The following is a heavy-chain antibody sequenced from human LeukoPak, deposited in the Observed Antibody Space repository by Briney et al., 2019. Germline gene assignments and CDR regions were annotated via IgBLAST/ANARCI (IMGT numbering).Heavy chain of an antibody. CDR2: IRSKAYGGTA. CDR1: GFTFGDYG. D-gene: IGHD6-19*01. CDR3: TRGWSNGWYY. Sequence: GGSLRLSCTGSGFTFGDYGMTWVRQTPGKGLEWVGFIRSKAYGGTAEYAAPVKGRFTISRDDSKSIAYLQMDSLKTEDTAVYYCTRGWSNGWYYWGQGTLVTVSS. J-gene: IGHJ4*02. V-gene: IGHV3-49*04.